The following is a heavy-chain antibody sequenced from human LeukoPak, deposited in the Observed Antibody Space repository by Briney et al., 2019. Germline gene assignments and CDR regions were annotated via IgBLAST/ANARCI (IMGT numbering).Heavy chain of an antibody. J-gene: IGHJ5*02. D-gene: IGHD2-15*01. CDR1: GGSISSYY. Sequence: SETLSLTCTVSGGSISSYYWSWIRQPAGKGLEWIGRTYTSGSTNYNPSLKSRVTMSVDTSKNQFSLKLSSVTAADTAVYYCARLGERYCSGGSCYSWFDPWGQGTLVTVSS. CDR2: TYTSGST. V-gene: IGHV4-4*07. CDR3: ARLGERYCSGGSCYSWFDP.